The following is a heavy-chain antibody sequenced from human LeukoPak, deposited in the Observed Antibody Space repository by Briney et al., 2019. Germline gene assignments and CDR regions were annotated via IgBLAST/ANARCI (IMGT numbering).Heavy chain of an antibody. D-gene: IGHD6-13*01. J-gene: IGHJ4*02. CDR1: GFTFTDYY. V-gene: IGHV3-11*04. CDR3: ARVAAPPAAPIDY. Sequence: PGGSLRLSCTASGFTFTDYYMSWIRQAPGKGLQWLSYISSNGRTIYYADSVKGRFTISRDNAKNSLYLQMNSLRAEDTAVYYCARVAAPPAAPIDYWGQGTLVTVSS. CDR2: ISSNGRTI.